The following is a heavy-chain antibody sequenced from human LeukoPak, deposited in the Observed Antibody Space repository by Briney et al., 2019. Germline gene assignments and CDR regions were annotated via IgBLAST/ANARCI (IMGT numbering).Heavy chain of an antibody. D-gene: IGHD3-3*01. CDR2: ISHSGST. Sequence: KPSETLSLTCAVYGGSFSGYYWSWIRQPPGKGLEWIGEISHSGSTNYNPSLKSRVTISVDTSKNQFSLKLSSVTAADTAVYYCVARNTRITIFGVVITEYYFDYWGQGTLVTVSS. CDR3: VARNTRITIFGVVITEYYFDY. CDR1: GGSFSGYY. J-gene: IGHJ4*02. V-gene: IGHV4-34*01.